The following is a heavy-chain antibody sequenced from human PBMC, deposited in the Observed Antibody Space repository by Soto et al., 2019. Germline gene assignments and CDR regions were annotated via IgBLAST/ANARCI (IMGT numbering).Heavy chain of an antibody. CDR1: GFTFSRYE. J-gene: IGHJ2*01. CDR3: ARTYYLLGGRYFDI. V-gene: IGHV3-48*03. Sequence: VQLVESGGGLVQPGGSLRLSCAAYGFTFSRYEMNWVRQTPGKVLDWVSYISSSGSDIYYADSVKGRFTISRDNAKNSLFLQMQSLIAEDKAFYFCARTYYLLGGRYFDIWCRGTLVTVSS. CDR2: ISSSGSDI. D-gene: IGHD3-10*02.